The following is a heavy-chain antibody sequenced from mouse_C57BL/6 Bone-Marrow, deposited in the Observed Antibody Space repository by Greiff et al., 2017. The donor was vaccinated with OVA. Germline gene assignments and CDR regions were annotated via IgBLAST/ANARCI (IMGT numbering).Heavy chain of an antibody. Sequence: VKLQQSGAELVRPGASVTLSCKASGYTFTDYEMHWVKQTPVHGLEWIGAIDPETGGTAYNQKFKGKAILTADKSSSTAYMELRSLTSEDSAVYYCTREGYYYWYFDVWGTGTTVTVSS. J-gene: IGHJ1*03. CDR2: IDPETGGT. CDR1: GYTFTDYE. V-gene: IGHV1-15*01. CDR3: TREGYYYWYFDV. D-gene: IGHD1-1*01.